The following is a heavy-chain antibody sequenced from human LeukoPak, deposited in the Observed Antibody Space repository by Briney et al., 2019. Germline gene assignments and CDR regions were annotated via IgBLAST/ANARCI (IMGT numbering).Heavy chain of an antibody. J-gene: IGHJ3*02. CDR2: LYNDGGT. D-gene: IGHD3-16*01. V-gene: IGHV3-66*01. Sequence: GGSLRLSCAASGFHVRNNYMSWVRQAPGKGLEWVSILYNDGGTDYADSVRGRFAISRDNSKNTLYLQMNGLRVEDTAIYYCARDAGLAAFDIWGQGTMVGVSS. CDR3: ARDAGLAAFDI. CDR1: GFHVRNNY.